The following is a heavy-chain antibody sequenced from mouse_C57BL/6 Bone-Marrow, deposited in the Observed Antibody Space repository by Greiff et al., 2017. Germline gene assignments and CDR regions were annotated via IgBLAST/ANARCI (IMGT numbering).Heavy chain of an antibody. CDR2: IYPGDGDT. CDR1: GYAFSSSW. Sequence: QVQLKQSGPELVKPGASVKISCKASGYAFSSSWMNWVKQRPGKGLEWIGRIYPGDGDTNYNGKFKGKATLTADKSSSTAYMQLSSLTSDDSAVYFGARPGRWDYFDYWGQGTTLTVSS. V-gene: IGHV1-82*01. D-gene: IGHD3-3*01. J-gene: IGHJ2*01. CDR3: ARPGRWDYFDY.